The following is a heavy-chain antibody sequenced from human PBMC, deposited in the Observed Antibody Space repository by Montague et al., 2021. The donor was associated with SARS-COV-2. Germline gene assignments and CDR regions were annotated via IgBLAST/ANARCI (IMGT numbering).Heavy chain of an antibody. D-gene: IGHD6-19*01. J-gene: IGHJ2*01. V-gene: IGHV4-61*02. CDR1: GGSIITGSNLY. CDR3: ARGSGWYKYWYFDL. Sequence: TLSLTCAVSGGSIITGSNLYWGWIRQSAGKGLEWIGRIHSSGGTNYNPSLESRVTISIDTSKNQFSLKLSSVTAADTAVYYCARGSGWYKYWYFDLWGRGTLVTVSS. CDR2: IHSSGGT.